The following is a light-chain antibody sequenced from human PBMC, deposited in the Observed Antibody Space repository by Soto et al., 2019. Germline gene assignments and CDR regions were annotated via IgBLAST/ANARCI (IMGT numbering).Light chain of an antibody. V-gene: IGLV2-14*03. Sequence: QSALTQPASVSGSPGQSINISCPGTSSDVGGYNYVSWYQHHPGKAPKLIIYDVSNRPSGVSNPFSGSKSGNTASLTISGLQPEDEADYYCSSYTTSNTRQIVFGTGTRSPS. J-gene: IGLJ1*01. CDR2: DVS. CDR1: SSDVGGYNY. CDR3: SSYTTSNTRQIV.